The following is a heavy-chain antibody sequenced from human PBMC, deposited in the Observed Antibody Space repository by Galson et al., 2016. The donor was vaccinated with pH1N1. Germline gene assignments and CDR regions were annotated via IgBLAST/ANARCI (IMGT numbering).Heavy chain of an antibody. J-gene: IGHJ4*02. Sequence: SVKVSCKASGDTFRTHTFNWVRQAPGQGLEWMGRITPAFGTADYAQTFQGRVAVTADKSTSTVYMEMMSLKSDDTAVYYCVSGGQLVRYFDFWGQGTLVVVSS. CDR3: VSGGQLVRYFDF. D-gene: IGHD6-6*01. CDR2: ITPAFGTA. V-gene: IGHV1-69*08. CDR1: GDTFRTHT.